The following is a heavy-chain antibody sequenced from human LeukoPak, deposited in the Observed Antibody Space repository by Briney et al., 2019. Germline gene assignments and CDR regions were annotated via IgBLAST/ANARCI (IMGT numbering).Heavy chain of an antibody. CDR1: GFTFSSYG. CDR3: TKDLGSTTSYFDS. CDR2: ISSSSSTI. D-gene: IGHD7-27*01. V-gene: IGHV3-48*01. J-gene: IGHJ4*02. Sequence: GGSLRLSCAASGFTFSSYGMNWVRQAPGKGLEWVSYISSSSSTIYYADSVKGRFTISRDNAKNTLYLQMNSLRAEDTAVYYCTKDLGSTTSYFDSWGQGILVTVSS.